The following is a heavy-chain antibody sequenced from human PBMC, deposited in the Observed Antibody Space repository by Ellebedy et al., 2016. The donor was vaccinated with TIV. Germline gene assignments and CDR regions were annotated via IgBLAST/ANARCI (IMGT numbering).Heavy chain of an antibody. J-gene: IGHJ4*02. D-gene: IGHD2-21*02. CDR1: GFAFNNYA. CDR2: ISGGGGST. Sequence: PGGSLRLSCAASGFAFNNYAMSWVRQAPGKGLEWVSTISGGGGSTYYADSVKGRFTISRDNSKNTLYLQMNSLRAEDTAVYYCPKGQRVVTAPFDYWGQGTLVTVSS. CDR3: PKGQRVVTAPFDY. V-gene: IGHV3-23*01.